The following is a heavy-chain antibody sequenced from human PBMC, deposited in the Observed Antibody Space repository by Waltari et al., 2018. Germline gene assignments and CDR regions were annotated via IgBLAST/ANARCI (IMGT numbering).Heavy chain of an antibody. CDR2: ISSNENTT. Sequence: EVQLVESGGGLVQPGGSLRLSCEASGFTFSSYWMHWVRQAPGKGLVGVSSISSNENTTTYADSVKGRFTISRDNAKNTLYLQMNSLRAEDTAVYYCARVEYSYGPYCFDSWGQGTPVTVSS. V-gene: IGHV3-74*01. CDR3: ARVEYSYGPYCFDS. D-gene: IGHD5-18*01. CDR1: GFTFSSYW. J-gene: IGHJ4*02.